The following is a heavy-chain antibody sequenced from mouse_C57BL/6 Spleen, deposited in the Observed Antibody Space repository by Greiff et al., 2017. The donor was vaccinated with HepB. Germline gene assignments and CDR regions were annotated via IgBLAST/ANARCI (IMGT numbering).Heavy chain of an antibody. Sequence: EVQGVESGGGLVKPGGSLKLSCAASGFTFSSYAMSWVRQTPEKRLEWVATISDGGSYTYYPDNVKGRFTISRDNAKNNLYLQMSHLKSEDTAMYYCARDRDSSGYGGFAYWGQGTLVTVSA. V-gene: IGHV5-4*01. CDR1: GFTFSSYA. J-gene: IGHJ3*01. CDR2: ISDGGSYT. CDR3: ARDRDSSGYGGFAY. D-gene: IGHD3-2*02.